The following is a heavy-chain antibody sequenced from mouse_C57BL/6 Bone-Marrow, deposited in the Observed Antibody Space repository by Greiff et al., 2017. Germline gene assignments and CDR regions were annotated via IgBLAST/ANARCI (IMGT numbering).Heavy chain of an antibody. CDR3: TRELGPFDY. D-gene: IGHD4-1*01. CDR2: ISSGGDYI. CDR1: RFTFSSYA. V-gene: IGHV5-9-1*02. Sequence: DVKLVESGEGLVKPGGSLKLSCAASRFTFSSYAMSWVRQTPEKRLEWVAYISSGGDYIYYADTVKGRFPISRDNARNTLDLQMSSLKSEDTAMYYCTRELGPFDYWGQGTTLTVSS. J-gene: IGHJ2*01.